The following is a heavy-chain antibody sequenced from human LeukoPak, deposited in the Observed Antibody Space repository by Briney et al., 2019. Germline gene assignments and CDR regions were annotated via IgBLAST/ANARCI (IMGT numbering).Heavy chain of an antibody. Sequence: PGGSLRLSCAASGFTFSLYSMAWVRQAPGKGLEWVSSISSAGSYTYYADSVKGRFTISRDNAKNSLYLQMNSPNVDDTADYYCARPKTPGTTVFDAFDMWGQGTVATVSS. CDR2: ISSAGSYT. J-gene: IGHJ3*02. CDR3: ARPKTPGTTVFDAFDM. CDR1: GFTFSLYS. D-gene: IGHD1-7*01. V-gene: IGHV3-21*01.